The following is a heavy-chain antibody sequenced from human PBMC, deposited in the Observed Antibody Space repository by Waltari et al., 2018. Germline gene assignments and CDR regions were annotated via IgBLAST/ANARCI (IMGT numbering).Heavy chain of an antibody. CDR1: GGSISSGSVY. CDR2: IFTSGST. CDR3: ARDEARYYDIMTGGGYYGLDV. D-gene: IGHD3-9*01. J-gene: IGHJ6*02. Sequence: QVQLQESGPGLVRPSQTLSLTCTVSGGSISSGSVYWTWIRQPAGKGLEWVGHIFTSGSTKYNPSLKSRVSVVLDTSENQFSLRLSSVTAADTAVYYCARDEARYYDIMTGGGYYGLDVWGQGTTVTVSS. V-gene: IGHV4-61*02.